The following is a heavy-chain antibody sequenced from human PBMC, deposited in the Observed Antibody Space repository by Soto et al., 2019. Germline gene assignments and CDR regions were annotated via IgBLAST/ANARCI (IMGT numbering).Heavy chain of an antibody. V-gene: IGHV4-30-2*01. J-gene: IGHJ4*02. Sequence: SETLSLTCAVSGGSISSGGYSWSWIRQPPGKGLEWIGYIYHSGSTYYNPSRKSRVTISVDRSKKQFSLKLSSVTAADTAVYYCARAGASMVRGVIITSYFDYWGQGTLVTVYS. D-gene: IGHD3-10*01. CDR1: GGSISSGGYS. CDR2: IYHSGST. CDR3: ARAGASMVRGVIITSYFDY.